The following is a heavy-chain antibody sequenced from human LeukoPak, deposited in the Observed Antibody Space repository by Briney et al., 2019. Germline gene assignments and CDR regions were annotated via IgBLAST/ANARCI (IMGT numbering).Heavy chain of an antibody. CDR3: VRGHRFDP. J-gene: IGHJ5*02. V-gene: IGHV4-30-4*01. CDR1: GGSISSGDYY. CDR2: IYYSGST. Sequence: SETLSLTCTVSGGSISSGDYYWSWIRQPPGKGLEWIGYIYYSGSTYYNPSLKSRVTISVDTSKNQFSLKLTTVTAADTAVYYCVRGHRFDPRGQGTLVTVSS.